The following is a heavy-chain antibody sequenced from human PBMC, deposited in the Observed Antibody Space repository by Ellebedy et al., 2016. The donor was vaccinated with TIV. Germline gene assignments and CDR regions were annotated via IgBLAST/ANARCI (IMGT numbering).Heavy chain of an antibody. CDR2: ISSSSSSI. J-gene: IGHJ4*02. V-gene: IGHV3-48*02. CDR1: GFTFSSYT. CDR3: ARDRGTSWVEVDY. Sequence: PGGSLRLSCAASGFTFSSYTMNCVRQAPGKGLEWLSPISSSSSSIYYADSVKGRFTISRDNAKNSVYLQMNSLRDEDTAVYYCARDRGTSWVEVDYWGQGTLVTVSS. D-gene: IGHD6-13*01.